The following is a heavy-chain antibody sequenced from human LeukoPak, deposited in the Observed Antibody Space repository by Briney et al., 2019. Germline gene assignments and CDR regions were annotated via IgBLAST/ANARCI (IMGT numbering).Heavy chain of an antibody. CDR2: FDPEDGET. D-gene: IGHD2-8*01. Sequence: ASVKVSCKVSGYTLTELSMHWVRQAPGKGLEWMGGFDPEDGETIYAQKFQGRVTMTEDTSTDTAYMELSSLRSEDPAVYYCATGRTLIRQHHYDYWGQGTLVTVSS. CDR1: GYTLTELS. CDR3: ATGRTLIRQHHYDY. J-gene: IGHJ4*02. V-gene: IGHV1-24*01.